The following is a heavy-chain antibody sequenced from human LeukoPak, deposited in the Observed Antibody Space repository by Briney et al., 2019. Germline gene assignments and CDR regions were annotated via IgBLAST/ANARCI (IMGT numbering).Heavy chain of an antibody. CDR3: ASLRQGVIDY. Sequence: SETLSLTCAVYGGSFSGYYWSWIRQPPGKGLEWIGEINHSGSTNYNPSLKCRVTISVDTSKNQFSLKLSSVTAADTAVYYCASLRQGVIDYWGQGTLVTVSS. D-gene: IGHD3-10*01. CDR1: GGSFSGYY. CDR2: INHSGST. V-gene: IGHV4-34*01. J-gene: IGHJ4*02.